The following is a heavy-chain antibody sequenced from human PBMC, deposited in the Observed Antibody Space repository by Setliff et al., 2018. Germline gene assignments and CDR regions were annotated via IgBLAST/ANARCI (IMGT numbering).Heavy chain of an antibody. CDR1: GGTFSSYA. CDR2: IIPILGIA. J-gene: IGHJ3*02. D-gene: IGHD4-17*01. CDR3: ARGGYRAEYGDYGDAFDI. V-gene: IGHV1-69*10. Sequence: SVKVSCKASGGTFSSYAISWVRQDPGQGLEWMGGIIPILGIANYAQKLQGRVTMTTDTSTRTAYMELRSLRSDDTAVYYCARGGYRAEYGDYGDAFDIWGQGTMVTVSS.